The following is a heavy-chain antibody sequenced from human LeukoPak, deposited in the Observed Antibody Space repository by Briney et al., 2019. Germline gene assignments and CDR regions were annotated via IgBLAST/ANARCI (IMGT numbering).Heavy chain of an antibody. CDR2: ISPYNGNT. D-gene: IGHD2-15*01. J-gene: IGHJ5*02. CDR1: GYTFTTYG. V-gene: IGHV1-18*01. Sequence: ASVKVSCKASGYTFTTYGISWVRQAPGQGLEWMGWISPYNGNTNYAQNFQGRVTMTTDTSTSTAYMELRSLTSDDTAVYYCAREAGYCSGGSCYSGWFDPWGQGTLVTVSS. CDR3: AREAGYCSGGSCYSGWFDP.